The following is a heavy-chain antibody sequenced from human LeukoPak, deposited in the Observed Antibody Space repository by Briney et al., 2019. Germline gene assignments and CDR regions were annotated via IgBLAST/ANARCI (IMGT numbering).Heavy chain of an antibody. Sequence: PQTLSLTCTVSGGSISSVDYYWSWIRQPPGKGLEWIGYIYYSGSTYYNPSLKGRLTISVDTSKNHFSLKLSSVTAADTAVYYCAVRYRSTSSCYPYFDYWGQGTLVTVSS. V-gene: IGHV4-30-4*08. J-gene: IGHJ4*02. CDR3: AVRYRSTSSCYPYFDY. CDR1: GGSISSVDYY. D-gene: IGHD2-2*01. CDR2: IYYSGST.